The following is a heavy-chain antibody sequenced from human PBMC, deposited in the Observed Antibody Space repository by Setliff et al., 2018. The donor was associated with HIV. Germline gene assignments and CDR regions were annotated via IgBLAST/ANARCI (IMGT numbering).Heavy chain of an antibody. J-gene: IGHJ5*02. Sequence: ASVKVSCKASGYSFTDYFIHWVRQAPGQGLEWMGWISPNNAGTRIPRTFRGRVTLTRDTSINTAYMELSGLRSDDTAVYYCARQPFEYYDSSGYLTGNWFDPWGQGTLVTVSS. CDR3: ARQPFEYYDSSGYLTGNWFDP. D-gene: IGHD3-22*01. CDR2: ISPNNAGT. V-gene: IGHV1-2*02. CDR1: GYSFTDYF.